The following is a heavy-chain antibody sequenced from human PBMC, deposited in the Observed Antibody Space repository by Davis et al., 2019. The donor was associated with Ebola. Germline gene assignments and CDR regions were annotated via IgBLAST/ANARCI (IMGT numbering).Heavy chain of an antibody. CDR1: GGSFSGYY. D-gene: IGHD1-26*01. CDR2: INHSGVT. V-gene: IGHV4-34*01. CDR3: ARGGWGYMDV. Sequence: MPSETLSLTCAVFGGSFSGYYWSWIRQPPGMGLEWIGEINHSGVTNYNPSLKSRVTMSVDTSKNQFSLKLSSLTAADTAVYYCARGGWGYMDVWGKGTTVTVSS. J-gene: IGHJ6*03.